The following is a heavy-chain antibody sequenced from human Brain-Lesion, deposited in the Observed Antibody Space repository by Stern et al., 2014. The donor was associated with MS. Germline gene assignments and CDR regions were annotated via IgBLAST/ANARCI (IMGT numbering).Heavy chain of an antibody. CDR1: GGSISSGGYY. Sequence: QVQLQQSGPGLVKPSQTLSLSCTVSGGSISSGGYYWSWIRQPAGKGLEWIGRIFNSGSPSYTPSLKSRVPISIDPSKNHFPLRLNSMTAADTAVYYCARGRVVPGFQYYATDVWGQGTTVIVSS. D-gene: IGHD2-2*01. J-gene: IGHJ6*02. CDR2: IFNSGSP. CDR3: ARGRVVPGFQYYATDV. V-gene: IGHV4-61*02.